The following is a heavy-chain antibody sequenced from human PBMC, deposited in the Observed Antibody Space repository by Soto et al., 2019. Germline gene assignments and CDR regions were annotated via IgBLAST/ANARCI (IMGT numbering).Heavy chain of an antibody. V-gene: IGHV3-23*01. Sequence: GGSLRLSCAASGFTFSVYGVSWVRQAPGKGLEWVAAISDTGANTYYADSVKGRFTISRDNSKDTLYLQMNSLRTEDTALYHCAKTPYSQYYHYFDSWGQGTLVTVSS. CDR1: GFTFSVYG. D-gene: IGHD3-3*02. J-gene: IGHJ4*02. CDR3: AKTPYSQYYHYFDS. CDR2: ISDTGANT.